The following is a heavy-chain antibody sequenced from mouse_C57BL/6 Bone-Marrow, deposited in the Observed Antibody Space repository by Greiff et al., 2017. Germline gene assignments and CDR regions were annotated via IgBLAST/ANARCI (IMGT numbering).Heavy chain of an antibody. D-gene: IGHD2-4*01. J-gene: IGHJ1*03. Sequence: EVNVVESGGGLVKPGGSLKLSCAASGFTFSSYAMSWVRQTPEKRLEWVATISDGGSYTYYPDNVQGRFTISRDNAKNNLYLQMSHLKSEDTAMYYCARGVYYDYDGYFDVWGTGTTVTVSS. CDR1: GFTFSSYA. CDR2: ISDGGSYT. V-gene: IGHV5-4*03. CDR3: ARGVYYDYDGYFDV.